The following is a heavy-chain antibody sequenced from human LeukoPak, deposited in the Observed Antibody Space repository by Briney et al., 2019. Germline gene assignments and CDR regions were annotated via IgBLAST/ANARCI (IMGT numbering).Heavy chain of an antibody. CDR3: VKDAPLPFDF. J-gene: IGHJ4*02. CDR1: GFTYRDFA. V-gene: IGHV3-23*01. Sequence: PGGSLRLSRAASGFTYRDFAMSWVRQAPGKGLEWVSAISGDAHSTYYADSLKGRFTISRGNSKNTLYLQMNSLRASDTATYFCVKDAPLPFDFWGQGALVIVSS. CDR2: ISGDAHST.